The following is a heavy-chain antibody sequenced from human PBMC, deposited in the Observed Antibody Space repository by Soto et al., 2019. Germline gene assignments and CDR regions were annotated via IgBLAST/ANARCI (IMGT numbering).Heavy chain of an antibody. J-gene: IGHJ6*02. CDR2: IYYSGST. V-gene: IGHV4-31*03. Sequence: SETLSLTCTVSGGSISSDGYYWSWIRQHPGKGLEWIGYIYYSGSTYYNPSLKSRVTISVDTSKNQFSLKLSSVTAADTAVYYCARDGRYGMDVWGQGTTVTVSS. CDR1: GGSISSDGYY. CDR3: ARDGRYGMDV.